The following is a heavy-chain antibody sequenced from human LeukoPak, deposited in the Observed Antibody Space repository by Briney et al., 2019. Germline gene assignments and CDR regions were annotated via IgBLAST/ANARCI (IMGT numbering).Heavy chain of an antibody. CDR2: IILIFGTA. D-gene: IGHD1-26*01. CDR3: ARDTTEPPTGSRAGFDY. CDR1: GGTFSSYA. Sequence: ASVKVSCKASGGTFSSYAISWVRQAPGQGLEWMGGIILIFGTANYAQKFQGRVTITTDESTSTAYMELSSLRSEDTAMYYCARDTTEPPTGSRAGFDYWGQGTLVTVSS. J-gene: IGHJ4*02. V-gene: IGHV1-69*05.